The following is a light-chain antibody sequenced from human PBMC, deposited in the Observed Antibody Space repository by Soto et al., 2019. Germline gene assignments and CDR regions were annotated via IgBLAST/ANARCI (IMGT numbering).Light chain of an antibody. V-gene: IGLV2-18*02. CDR2: EVN. CDR1: SSDVGSYNR. Sequence: QSALTQPPSVSGSPGQSVTISCTGTSSDVGSYNRLSWYQQPPGTAPKLIMYEVNTRPSGVPDRFSGSKSGSTASLTISGLQAEDEADYYCCSYTGTTTPLFGGGTKLTVL. J-gene: IGLJ2*01. CDR3: CSYTGTTTPL.